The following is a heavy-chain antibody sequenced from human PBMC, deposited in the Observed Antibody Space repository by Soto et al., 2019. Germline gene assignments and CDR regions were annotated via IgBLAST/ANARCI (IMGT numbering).Heavy chain of an antibody. V-gene: IGHV3-23*01. D-gene: IGHD3-10*01. Sequence: EVQLLESGGGLVQPGGSLRLCCAASGFTFNSYAMSWVRQAPGKGLEWVSGISDSGGSTYYPDSVKGRFTISRDNSKNTLYLQMNSVRAEDTAVYYCAKGTYYYGSAPYYFDYWGQGTLVTVSS. CDR2: ISDSGGST. J-gene: IGHJ4*02. CDR3: AKGTYYYGSAPYYFDY. CDR1: GFTFNSYA.